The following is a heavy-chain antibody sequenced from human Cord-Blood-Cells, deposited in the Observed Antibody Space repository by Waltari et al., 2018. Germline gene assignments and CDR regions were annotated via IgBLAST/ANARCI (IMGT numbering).Heavy chain of an antibody. V-gene: IGHV3-43*02. CDR2: ISGDGGST. CDR1: GFLFDAVS. CDR3: TRKHGDIDY. J-gene: IGHJ4*02. D-gene: IGHD5-12*01. Sequence: EVQLVASGGGVVQPGGSLSLSCAASGFLFDAVSLLWGRQAPGKGLEWVSLISGDGGSTYYADSVKGRFTISRDNSKNSLYLQMNSLRTEDTALYYCTRKHGDIDYWGQGTLVTVSS.